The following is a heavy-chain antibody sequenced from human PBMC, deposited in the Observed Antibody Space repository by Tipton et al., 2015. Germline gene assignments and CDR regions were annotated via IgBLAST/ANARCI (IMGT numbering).Heavy chain of an antibody. CDR1: GFTFSSYE. CDR2: ISSSGSTI. V-gene: IGHV3-48*03. J-gene: IGHJ4*02. CDR3: ARRYYDSSGYFDY. Sequence: GSLRLSCAASGFTFSSYEMKWVRQAPGKGLEWVSYISSSGSTIYYPDSVKGRFTISRDNAKNSLYLQMNSLRAEDTAVFYCARRYYDSSGYFDYWGQGTLVTVSS. D-gene: IGHD3-22*01.